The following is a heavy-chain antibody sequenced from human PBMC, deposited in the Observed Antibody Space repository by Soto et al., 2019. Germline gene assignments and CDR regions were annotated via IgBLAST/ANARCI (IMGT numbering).Heavy chain of an antibody. CDR3: AKDNTGYSSSWYYYYYGMDV. V-gene: IGHV3-23*01. J-gene: IGHJ6*02. CDR1: GFTFSSYA. Sequence: PGGSLRLSCAASGFTFSSYAMSWVRQAPGKGLEWVSAISGSGGSTYYADSVKGRFTISRDNSKNTLYLQMNSLRAEDTAVYYCAKDNTGYSSSWYYYYYGMDVWGQGTTVTVSS. D-gene: IGHD6-13*01. CDR2: ISGSGGST.